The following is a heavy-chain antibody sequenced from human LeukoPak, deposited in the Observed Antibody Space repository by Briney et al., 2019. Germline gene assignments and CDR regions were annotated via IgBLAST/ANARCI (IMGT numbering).Heavy chain of an antibody. V-gene: IGHV3-21*01. D-gene: IGHD6-13*01. CDR1: GFTFSSYS. CDR2: ISSSSSYI. J-gene: IGHJ4*02. Sequence: GGSLRLSCAASGFTFSSYSMNWVRQAPGKGLEWVSSISSSSSYIYYADSVKGRFTISRDNAKNSLYLQMNSLRAEDTAVYYCARGVAAAGPPRYIDYWGQGTLVTVSS. CDR3: ARGVAAAGPPRYIDY.